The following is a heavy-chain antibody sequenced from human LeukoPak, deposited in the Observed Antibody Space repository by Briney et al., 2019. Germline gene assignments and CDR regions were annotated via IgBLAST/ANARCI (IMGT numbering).Heavy chain of an antibody. CDR2: ISGTT. V-gene: IGHV3-23*01. Sequence: GGSLRLSCAASGFTFTNYAMNWVRQAPGKGLEWVSTISGTTYYADSVKGRFSISRDNSKSTLFLQMNNLRAEDTAVYYCAKDARYCGGDCYAKYYGMDVWGQGTTVTVSS. D-gene: IGHD2-21*02. J-gene: IGHJ6*02. CDR1: GFTFTNYA. CDR3: AKDARYCGGDCYAKYYGMDV.